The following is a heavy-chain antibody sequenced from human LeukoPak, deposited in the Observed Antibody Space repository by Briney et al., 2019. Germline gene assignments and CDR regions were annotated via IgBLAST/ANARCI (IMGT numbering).Heavy chain of an antibody. Sequence: GASVKVSCKASGYTFTSYGISWVRQAPGQGLEWMGWISAYSGNTNYAQKLQGRVTMTTDTSTSTAYMELRSLRSDDTAVYYCARERVDSSGYYPFDYWGQGTLVTVSS. CDR3: ARERVDSSGYYPFDY. J-gene: IGHJ4*02. CDR1: GYTFTSYG. CDR2: ISAYSGNT. D-gene: IGHD3-22*01. V-gene: IGHV1-18*01.